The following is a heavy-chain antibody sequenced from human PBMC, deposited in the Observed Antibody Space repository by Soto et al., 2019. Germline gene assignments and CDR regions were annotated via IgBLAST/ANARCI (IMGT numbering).Heavy chain of an antibody. Sequence: ASVKVSCKASGYTFTSYAMHWVRQAPGQRLEWMGWINAGNGNTKYSQKFQGRVTITRDTSASTAYMELSSLRSEDTAVYYCARASGIAAAGPAFYYYAMDVWGQGTTVTVSS. CDR3: ARASGIAAAGPAFYYYAMDV. J-gene: IGHJ6*02. CDR2: INAGNGNT. V-gene: IGHV1-3*01. D-gene: IGHD6-13*01. CDR1: GYTFTSYA.